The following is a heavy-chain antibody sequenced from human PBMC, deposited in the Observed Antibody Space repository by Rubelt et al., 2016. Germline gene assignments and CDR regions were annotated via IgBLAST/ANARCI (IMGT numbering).Heavy chain of an antibody. D-gene: IGHD2-2*01. J-gene: IGHJ6*02. Sequence: GLEWVSTISESGGGTYYADSVKGRFTISRDNSKNTLYLRMNSLRAEDTAVYYCARDSTREYYYYYYGMDVWGQGTTVTVSS. V-gene: IGHV3-23*01. CDR3: ARDSTREYYYYYYGMDV. CDR2: ISESGGGT.